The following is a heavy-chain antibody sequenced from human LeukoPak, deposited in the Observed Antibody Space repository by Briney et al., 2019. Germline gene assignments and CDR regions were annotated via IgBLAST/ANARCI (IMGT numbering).Heavy chain of an antibody. D-gene: IGHD1-20*01. Sequence: GGSLRLSCAASGFTFSGSAMHWVRQASGKGLEWVGRIRSKANSYATAYAASVKGRFTISRDDSKNTAYLQMNSLKTGDTAVYYCTTRGITGTTIRPPPDYWGQGTLVTVSS. CDR2: IRSKANSYAT. CDR1: GFTFSGSA. CDR3: TTRGITGTTIRPPPDY. J-gene: IGHJ4*02. V-gene: IGHV3-73*01.